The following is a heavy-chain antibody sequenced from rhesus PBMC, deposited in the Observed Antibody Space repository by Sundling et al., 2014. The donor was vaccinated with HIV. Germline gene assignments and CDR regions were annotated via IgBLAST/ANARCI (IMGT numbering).Heavy chain of an antibody. D-gene: IGHD6-25*01. J-gene: IGHJ6*01. CDR2: ISGGSGDT. CDR1: GDSFRGYY. CDR3: ASGEGSGISIWYGLAS. Sequence: QVQMQEPGPGLVKPSETLSLSCDVSGDSFRGYYWGWIRQPPGKGLEYIGYISGGSGDTNYSPSLKSRVTISKDTSKSQFSLSLRSVTAADTAVYYCASGEGSGISIWYGLASWGQGVVVAVSA. V-gene: IGHV4-99*01.